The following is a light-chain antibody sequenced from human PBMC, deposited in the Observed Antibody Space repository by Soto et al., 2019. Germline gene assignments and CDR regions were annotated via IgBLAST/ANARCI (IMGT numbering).Light chain of an antibody. V-gene: IGLV2-14*01. J-gene: IGLJ2*01. CDR2: GVT. CDR3: TSYIHRRTLVI. Sequence: QSALTQPASVSGSPGQSITISCTGTSIDVGGYNYVSWYQHHPGKATKLMIYGVTNRPSGVSIRFSGSKSGNTASLTISGLQPEDEADYYCTSYIHRRTLVIFGGGSKVTAL. CDR1: SIDVGGYNY.